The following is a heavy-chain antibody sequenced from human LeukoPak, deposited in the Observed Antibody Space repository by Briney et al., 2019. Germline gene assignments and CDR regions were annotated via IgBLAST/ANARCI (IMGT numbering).Heavy chain of an antibody. CDR2: ISAYNGNT. CDR1: GYTFTSYG. D-gene: IGHD2-2*01. Sequence: ASVKVSCKASGYTFTSYGISWVRQAPGQGLEWMGWISAYNGNTNYAQKLQGRVTMTTDTSTSTAYMELRSLRSDDTAVYYCARDYRGCSSTSCYHGLDWFDPWGQGTPVTVSS. CDR3: ARDYRGCSSTSCYHGLDWFDP. V-gene: IGHV1-18*01. J-gene: IGHJ5*02.